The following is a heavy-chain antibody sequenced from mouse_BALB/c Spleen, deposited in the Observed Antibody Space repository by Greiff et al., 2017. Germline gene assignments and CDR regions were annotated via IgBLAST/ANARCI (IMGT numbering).Heavy chain of an antibody. J-gene: IGHJ4*01. CDR1: GFTFTDYY. CDR2: IRNKANGYTT. CDR3: ARDNEAMDY. Sequence: EVKLMESGGGLVQPGGSLRLSCATSGFTFTDYYMSWVRQPPGKALEWLGFIRNKANGYTTEYSASVKGRFTISRDNSQSILYLQMNTLRAEDSATYYCARDNEAMDYWGQGTAVTVSS. V-gene: IGHV7-3*02.